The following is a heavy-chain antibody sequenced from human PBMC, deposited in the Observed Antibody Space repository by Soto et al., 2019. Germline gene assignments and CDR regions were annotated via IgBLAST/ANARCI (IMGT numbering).Heavy chain of an antibody. CDR3: ARFVRSCSATTCSTRADV. CDR2: INHSGST. CDR1: GGSFSGYY. V-gene: IGHV4-34*01. J-gene: IGHJ6*02. D-gene: IGHD2-2*01. Sequence: SETLSLTCAVYGGSFSGYYWSWIRQPPGKGLEWIGEINHSGSTNYNPSLKSRVTISVDTSKNQFSLQLRSVIVADTAVYHCARFVRSCSATTCSTRADVRGQGITVT.